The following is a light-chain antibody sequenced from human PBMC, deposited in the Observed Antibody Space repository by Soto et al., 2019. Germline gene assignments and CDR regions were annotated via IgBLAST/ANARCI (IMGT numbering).Light chain of an antibody. CDR1: QNIDGW. V-gene: IGKV1-12*01. Sequence: DIHMTQAPSSVSASVGDRVTITCRPSQNIDGWLAWYQQKPGKAPQLLISGTSTLQPAVPSRFSGSVSGSDFTLTISSLQPEDFATYFCQQSANLPFNFGHGTKVDIK. J-gene: IGKJ3*01. CDR3: QQSANLPFN. CDR2: GTS.